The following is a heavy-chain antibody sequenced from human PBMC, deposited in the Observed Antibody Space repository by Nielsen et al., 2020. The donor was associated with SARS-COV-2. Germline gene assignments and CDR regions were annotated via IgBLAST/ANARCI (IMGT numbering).Heavy chain of an antibody. V-gene: IGHV1-69*04. D-gene: IGHD2-2*01. CDR1: GGTFGSYA. CDR3: ARDCRDIVVVPASDGMDV. J-gene: IGHJ6*02. CDR2: IIPILGIA. Sequence: SVKVSCKASGGTFGSYAISWVRQAPGQGLEWMGRIIPILGIANYAQKFQGRVTITADKSTSTAYMELSSLRSEDTAVYYCARDCRDIVVVPASDGMDVWGQGTTVTVSS.